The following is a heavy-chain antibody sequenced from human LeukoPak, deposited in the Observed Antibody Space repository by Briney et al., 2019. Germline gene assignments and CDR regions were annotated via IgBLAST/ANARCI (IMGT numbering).Heavy chain of an antibody. CDR3: AREERGYFDY. Sequence: PGGSLRLSCAASGFTFSSYEMNWVRQAPGKGLEWISYISSSTSNIYYADSVKGRFTISRDNAKNSLCLQMNSLRAEDTAVYYCAREERGYFDYWGQGTLVTVSS. J-gene: IGHJ4*02. V-gene: IGHV3-48*03. CDR1: GFTFSSYE. D-gene: IGHD1-26*01. CDR2: ISSSTSNI.